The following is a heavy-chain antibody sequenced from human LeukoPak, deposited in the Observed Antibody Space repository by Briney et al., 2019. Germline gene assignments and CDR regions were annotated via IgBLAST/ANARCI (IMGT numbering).Heavy chain of an antibody. D-gene: IGHD3-22*01. CDR2: IYPGDSDT. CDR1: GYTFTNYW. V-gene: IGHV5-51*01. J-gene: IGHJ1*01. Sequence: GESLKISCKGSGYTFTNYWIGWVRQMPGKGLEWMGIIYPGDSDTRYSPSFQGQVTISADKSISTAYLQWSSLKASDTAMYYCARRKNYDSSGSYFQHWGQGTLVTVSS. CDR3: ARRKNYDSSGSYFQH.